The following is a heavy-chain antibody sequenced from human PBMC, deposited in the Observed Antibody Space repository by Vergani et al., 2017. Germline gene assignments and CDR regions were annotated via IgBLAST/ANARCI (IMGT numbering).Heavy chain of an antibody. J-gene: IGHJ2*01. CDR1: GGSISSSSYY. D-gene: IGHD3-16*01. V-gene: IGHV4-39*01. CDR3: ASWGTYGNYWYFDL. CDR2: IYYSGST. Sequence: QLQLQESGPGLVKPSETLSLTCTVSGGSISSSSYYWGWIRQPPGKGLEWIGRIYYSGSTYYNPSLKSRVTISVDTSKNQFSLKLSSVTAADTAVYHCASWGTYGNYWYFDLWGRGTLVTVSS.